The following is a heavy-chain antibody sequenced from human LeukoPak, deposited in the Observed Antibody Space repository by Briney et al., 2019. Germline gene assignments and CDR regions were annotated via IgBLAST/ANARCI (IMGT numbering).Heavy chain of an antibody. D-gene: IGHD3-10*01. CDR3: AGAYYYGSGIGY. CDR2: IYYSGST. Sequence: PSETLSLTCTVSGGSISSSSYYRGWIRQPPGKGLEWIGSIYYSGSTYYNPSLKSRVTISVDTSKNQFSLKLSSVTAADTAVYYCAGAYYYGSGIGYWGQGTLVTVSS. J-gene: IGHJ4*02. CDR1: GGSISSSSYY. V-gene: IGHV4-39*07.